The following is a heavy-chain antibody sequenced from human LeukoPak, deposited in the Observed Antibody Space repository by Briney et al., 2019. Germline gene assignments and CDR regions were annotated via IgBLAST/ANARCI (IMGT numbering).Heavy chain of an antibody. CDR3: ARDPGSGSYKRPIDY. CDR2: ISSSSSYI. Sequence: GGSLRLSCAASGFTFSSYSMNWVRQAPGKGLGWVSSISSSSSYIYYADSVKGRFTISRDNAKNSLYLQMNSLRAEDTAVYYCARDPGSGSYKRPIDYWGQGTLVTVSS. D-gene: IGHD3-10*01. V-gene: IGHV3-21*01. J-gene: IGHJ4*02. CDR1: GFTFSSYS.